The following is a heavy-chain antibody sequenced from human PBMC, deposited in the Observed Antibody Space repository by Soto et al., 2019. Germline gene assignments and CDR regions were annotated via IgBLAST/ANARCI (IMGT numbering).Heavy chain of an antibody. CDR1: GFTFSSYS. CDR3: ARGSLSSPHIVLMVYAMFDY. V-gene: IGHV3-21*01. CDR2: ISSSSSYI. J-gene: IGHJ4*02. D-gene: IGHD2-8*01. Sequence: EVQLVESGGGLVKPGGSLRLSCAASGFTFSSYSMNWVRQAPGKGLEWVSSISSSSSYIYYADSVKGRFTISRDNAKNSLYLQMNSLRAEDTAVYYCARGSLSSPHIVLMVYAMFDYWGQGTLVTVSS.